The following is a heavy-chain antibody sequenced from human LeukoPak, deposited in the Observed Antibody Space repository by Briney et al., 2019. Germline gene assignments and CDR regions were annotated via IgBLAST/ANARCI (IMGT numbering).Heavy chain of an antibody. CDR2: ISYDGSNK. J-gene: IGHJ4*02. CDR1: GFTFSSYA. D-gene: IGHD6-19*01. V-gene: IGHV3-30-3*01. Sequence: GRSLRLSCAASGFTFSSYAMHWVRQAPGKGLEWVAVISYDGSNKYYADSVKGRFTISRDNSKNTLYLQMNSLRAEDTAVYYCAKAKPSSGWLLDYWGQGTLVTVSS. CDR3: AKAKPSSGWLLDY.